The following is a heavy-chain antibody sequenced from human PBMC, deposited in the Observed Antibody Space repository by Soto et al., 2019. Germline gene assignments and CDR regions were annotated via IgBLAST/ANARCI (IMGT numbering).Heavy chain of an antibody. Sequence: SETLSLTCTVSGGSISSGGYYWSWIRHHPGKGLEWIGYIYYSGSTYYNPSLKSRVTISVDTSKNQSSLKLSSVTAADTAVYYCARGRYSPDYYGMDVWGQGTTVTVSS. CDR1: GGSISSGGYY. J-gene: IGHJ6*01. D-gene: IGHD1-26*01. CDR2: IYYSGST. V-gene: IGHV4-31*03. CDR3: ARGRYSPDYYGMDV.